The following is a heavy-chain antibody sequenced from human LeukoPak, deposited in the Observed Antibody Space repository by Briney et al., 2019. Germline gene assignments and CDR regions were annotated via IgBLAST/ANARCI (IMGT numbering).Heavy chain of an antibody. CDR2: INSDGSST. CDR3: AREGTVSSSWLYYYYYYMDV. D-gene: IGHD6-13*01. V-gene: IGHV3-74*01. Sequence: GGSLRLSCAASGFTFSSYWMHWVRQAPGKGLVWVSRINSDGSSTSYADSVKGRFTISRDNAKNTLYLQMNSLRAEDTAVYYCAREGTVSSSWLYYYYYYMDVWGKGTTVTVSS. J-gene: IGHJ6*03. CDR1: GFTFSSYW.